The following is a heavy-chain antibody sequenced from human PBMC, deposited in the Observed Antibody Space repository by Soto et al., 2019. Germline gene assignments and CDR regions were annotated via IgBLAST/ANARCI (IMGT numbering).Heavy chain of an antibody. CDR1: GSSISDEYH. J-gene: IGHJ4*02. CDR3: ARTHPVTTTRRLFDS. Sequence: SETLSLTCTVSGSSISDEYHWTWIRQSPAKGLEWIGYISYTGTTYYNPSLKSRVTISGDTSKNQFSLRMASVTAADTAVYYCARTHPVTTTRRLFDSWGQGSLVTVSS. D-gene: IGHD4-17*01. V-gene: IGHV4-30-4*01. CDR2: ISYTGTT.